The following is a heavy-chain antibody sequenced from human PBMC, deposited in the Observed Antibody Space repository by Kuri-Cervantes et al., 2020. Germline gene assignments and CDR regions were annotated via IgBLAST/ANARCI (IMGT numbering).Heavy chain of an antibody. CDR3: AKGDTAMAFLVDY. CDR2: ISYDGSNK. V-gene: IGHV3-30*18. Sequence: GGSLRLSCAVSGFTVSGDYMTWIRQAPGKGLEWVAVISYDGSNKYYADSVKGRFTISRDNSKNTLYLQMNSLRAEDTAVYYCAKGDTAMAFLVDYWGQGTLVTVSS. CDR1: GFTVSGDY. D-gene: IGHD5-18*01. J-gene: IGHJ4*02.